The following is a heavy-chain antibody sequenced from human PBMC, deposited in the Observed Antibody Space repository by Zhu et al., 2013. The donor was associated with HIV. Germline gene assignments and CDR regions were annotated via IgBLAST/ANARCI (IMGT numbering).Heavy chain of an antibody. D-gene: IGHD6-13*01. CDR3: ARHGRSTWFRHFDL. CDR1: GYSFATNW. CDR2: IFPGDSDT. J-gene: IGHJ4*02. Sequence: EVQLVQSGSVVRKPGESLKISCQASGYSFATNWIGWVRQLPGGGLEYLGMIFPGDSDTTYSPAFQGQVTTSADTSTNTAYLQWSRLKASDSAVYFCARHGRSTWFRHFDLWGQGTLVTVSS. V-gene: IGHV5-51*01.